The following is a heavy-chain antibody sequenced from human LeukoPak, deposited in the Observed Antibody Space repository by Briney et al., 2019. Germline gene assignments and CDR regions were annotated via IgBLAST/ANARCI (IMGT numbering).Heavy chain of an antibody. J-gene: IGHJ5*02. D-gene: IGHD4/OR15-4a*01. Sequence: GGSLRLFCEASGFTFSRYWMHWARQAPGKGLMWVSRINSDGSATTYADFVRDRFTISRDNAKDTVYLQMNSLRVDDTAIYYCERDYGAWGQGTLVTVSP. CDR3: ERDYGA. CDR2: INSDGSAT. V-gene: IGHV3-74*03. CDR1: GFTFSRYW.